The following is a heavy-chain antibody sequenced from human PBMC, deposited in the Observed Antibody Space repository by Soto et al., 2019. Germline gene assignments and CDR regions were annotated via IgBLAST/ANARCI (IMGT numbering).Heavy chain of an antibody. CDR3: LGNSSTMVRGYYYYGMDV. CDR1: GGSISSYY. V-gene: IGHV4-4*07. D-gene: IGHD3-10*01. CDR2: IYTSGST. Sequence: PSETLSLTCTVSGGSISSYYWSWIRQPAGKGLECIGRIYTSGSTNYNPSLKSRVTMSVDTSKNQFSLKLSSVTAADTAGYYCLGNSSTMVRGYYYYGMDVWGQGTTVTVSS. J-gene: IGHJ6*02.